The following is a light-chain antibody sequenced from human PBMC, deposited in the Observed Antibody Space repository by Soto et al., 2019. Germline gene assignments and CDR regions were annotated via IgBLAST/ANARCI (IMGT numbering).Light chain of an antibody. Sequence: EIVMTQSPATLSVSPGERATLSCRASQSVSSNLAWYQQKPGQAPRLLIYGASTRATDIPARFSGSGSGTEFTLPISSLQSEDFAVYYCQQYNNWPPPITFGQGTRLEI. CDR1: QSVSSN. J-gene: IGKJ5*01. CDR2: GAS. CDR3: QQYNNWPPPIT. V-gene: IGKV3-15*01.